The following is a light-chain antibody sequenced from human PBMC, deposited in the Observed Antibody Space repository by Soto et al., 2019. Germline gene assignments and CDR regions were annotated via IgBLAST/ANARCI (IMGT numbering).Light chain of an antibody. J-gene: IGLJ1*01. CDR3: CSYAGSPRYV. CDR2: DVS. CDR1: SSDVGGYNY. V-gene: IGLV2-11*01. Sequence: SALTQPRSVSGSHGQSVTISCTGTSSDVGGYNYVSWYQQHPGKAPKVMIYDVSERPSGVPDRFSGSKSGNTASLTSSGLQAEDEADYYCCSYAGSPRYVLGTGTKLTVL.